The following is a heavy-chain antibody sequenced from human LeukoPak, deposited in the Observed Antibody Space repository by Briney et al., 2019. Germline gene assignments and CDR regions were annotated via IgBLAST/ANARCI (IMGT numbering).Heavy chain of an antibody. CDR2: IYYSGST. V-gene: IGHV4-39*07. CDR1: GGSISSSSYY. CDR3: ARDPYSTKRYYYYYYMDV. Sequence: SETLSLTCTVSGGSISSSSYYWGWIRQPPGKGLEWIGSIYYSGSTYYNPSLKSRVTISVDTSKNQFSLKLSSATAADTAVYYCARDPYSTKRYYYYYYMDVWGKGTTVTVSS. J-gene: IGHJ6*03. D-gene: IGHD4-11*01.